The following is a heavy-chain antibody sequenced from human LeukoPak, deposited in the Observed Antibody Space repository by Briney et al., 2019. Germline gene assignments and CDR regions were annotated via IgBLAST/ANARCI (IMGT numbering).Heavy chain of an antibody. J-gene: IGHJ3*02. CDR1: GFTFSSYA. CDR3: ARDTQLGYCSSTSCHPDAFDI. V-gene: IGHV3-23*01. Sequence: GGSLRLSCAASGFTFSSYAMSWVRQAPGKGLEWVSAISGSGGSTYYADSVKGRFTVSRDNSKNTLYLQMNSLRAEDTAVYYCARDTQLGYCSSTSCHPDAFDIWGQGTMVTVSS. D-gene: IGHD2-2*01. CDR2: ISGSGGST.